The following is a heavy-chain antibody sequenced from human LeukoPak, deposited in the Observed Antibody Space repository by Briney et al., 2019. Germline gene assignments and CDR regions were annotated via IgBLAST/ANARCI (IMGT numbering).Heavy chain of an antibody. V-gene: IGHV3-30-3*01. Sequence: PGGSLRLSCAVSGFIFSNYPMHWVRQAPGKGLEWVAAISYDGSNKYYADSVKGRFTISKDNSKNTLYLQMNSLRAEDTAVYYCASNFRSLGSSWYFDLWGRGTLVTVSS. J-gene: IGHJ2*01. CDR3: ASNFRSLGSSWYFDL. CDR1: GFIFSNYP. D-gene: IGHD7-27*01. CDR2: ISYDGSNK.